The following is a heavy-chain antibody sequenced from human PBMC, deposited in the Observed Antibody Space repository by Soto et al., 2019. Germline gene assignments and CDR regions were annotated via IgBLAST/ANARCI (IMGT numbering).Heavy chain of an antibody. Sequence: SETLSLTCTVSGGSISSGDYYWSWIRQPPGKGLEWIGYIYYSGSTYYNPSLKSRVTISVDTSKNQFSLKLSSVTAADTAVYFCARGRYCLTGRCFPNWFDSWGQGALVTVSS. CDR1: GGSISSGDYY. J-gene: IGHJ5*01. CDR3: ARGRYCLTGRCFPNWFDS. CDR2: IYYSGST. D-gene: IGHD7-27*01. V-gene: IGHV4-30-4*01.